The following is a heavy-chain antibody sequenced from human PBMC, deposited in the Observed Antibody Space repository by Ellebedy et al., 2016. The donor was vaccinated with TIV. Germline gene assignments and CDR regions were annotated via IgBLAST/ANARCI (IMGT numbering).Heavy chain of an antibody. D-gene: IGHD1-14*01. CDR1: GGTFSNYA. V-gene: IGHV1-69*13. CDR2: ITPMFGAP. Sequence: AASVKVSCKASGGTFSNYAINWVRQARGQGLEWMGGITPMFGAPIYAQKFQGRVTFTADASTNSAFMELTGLRSEDTALYYCAGDKTGNTFGKGDSAFDIWGQGTMVTVSS. J-gene: IGHJ3*02. CDR3: AGDKTGNTFGKGDSAFDI.